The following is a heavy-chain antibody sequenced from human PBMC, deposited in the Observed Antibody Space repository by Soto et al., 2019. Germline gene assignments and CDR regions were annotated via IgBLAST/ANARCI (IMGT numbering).Heavy chain of an antibody. CDR3: ARDLDKPRIAAAGYAGH. CDR2: ISYSGSN. Sequence: PSETLSLTCTVSGGSISSYYWNWIRQPPGGGLEWIAYISYSGSNDYNPSLKSRVTMSVDTSKNQFSLRAEDTAVYYCARDLDKPRIAAAGYAGHWGQGTLVTVSS. V-gene: IGHV4-59*01. D-gene: IGHD6-13*01. J-gene: IGHJ1*01. CDR1: GGSISSYY.